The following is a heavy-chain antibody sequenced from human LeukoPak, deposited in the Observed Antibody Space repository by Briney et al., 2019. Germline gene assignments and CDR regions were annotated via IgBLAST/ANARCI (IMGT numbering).Heavy chain of an antibody. V-gene: IGHV3-23*01. CDR1: GFTFRDNA. CDR2: ITSSGGST. CDR3: AKVSGSWGIYDY. D-gene: IGHD6-13*01. J-gene: IGHJ4*02. Sequence: PGESLRLSCAASGFTFRDNAMTWVRQAPGKGLEWVSGITSSGGSTYYTDSVKGRFTISRDNSQNTLYLQMNSLRDEDTAVYYCAKVSGSWGIYDYWGQGTLVTVSS.